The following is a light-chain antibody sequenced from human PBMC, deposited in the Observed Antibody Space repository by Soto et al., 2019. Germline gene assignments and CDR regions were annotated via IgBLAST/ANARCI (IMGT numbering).Light chain of an antibody. Sequence: EIVLTQSPATLSLSPGERATLSCRASQSLSSYLAWYQQKPGQAPRLLIYDASSRATGIPARFSGSGSGTDFTLTISSLEPEDFAVYYCQQRTNWPPAFGQGTRLEIK. CDR2: DAS. CDR1: QSLSSY. CDR3: QQRTNWPPA. V-gene: IGKV3-11*01. J-gene: IGKJ5*01.